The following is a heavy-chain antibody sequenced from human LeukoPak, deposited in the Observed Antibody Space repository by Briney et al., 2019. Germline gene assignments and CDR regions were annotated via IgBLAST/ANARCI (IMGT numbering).Heavy chain of an antibody. Sequence: SETLSLTWTVSGGSISSGGYYWSWIRQPPGKGLEWIGYIYHSGSTYYNPSLKSRVTISVDRSKNQFSLKLSSVTAADTAVYYCARSPYFRYDYYYYMYVWGKGTTVTVSS. D-gene: IGHD2-8*01. CDR3: ARSPYFRYDYYYYMYV. CDR1: GGSISSGGYY. CDR2: IYHSGST. V-gene: IGHV4-30-2*01. J-gene: IGHJ6*03.